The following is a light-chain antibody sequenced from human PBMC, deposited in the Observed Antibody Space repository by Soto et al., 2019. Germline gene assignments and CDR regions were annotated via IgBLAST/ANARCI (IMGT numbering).Light chain of an antibody. CDR1: SSDVGGYNY. V-gene: IGLV2-14*01. Sequence: QSALTQPASVSGSPGQSITISCTGTSSDVGGYNYVSWYQQHPGKAPKLMIYEVSNRPSGVSNRFSGSKSGNTASLTISGLQAEDEADYYCSSYTTISTVFXRGTKGTV. CDR2: EVS. CDR3: SSYTTISTV. J-gene: IGLJ2*01.